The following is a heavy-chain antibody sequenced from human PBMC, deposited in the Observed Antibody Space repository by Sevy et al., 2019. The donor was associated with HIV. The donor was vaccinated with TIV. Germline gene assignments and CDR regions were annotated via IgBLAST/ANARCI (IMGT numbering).Heavy chain of an antibody. D-gene: IGHD3-3*01. CDR2: IYYSGTT. Sequence: SETLSLTCTVSGGSISSGGYYWTWIRQHPGKGLEWIGYIYYSGTTYYNPSLKSRVTISVDTSKNQFSLKLSSVTAAATAVYYCARWHDFWSGYYTGYYYGMDVRGQGTTVTVSS. CDR3: ARWHDFWSGYYTGYYYGMDV. V-gene: IGHV4-31*03. J-gene: IGHJ6*02. CDR1: GGSISSGGYY.